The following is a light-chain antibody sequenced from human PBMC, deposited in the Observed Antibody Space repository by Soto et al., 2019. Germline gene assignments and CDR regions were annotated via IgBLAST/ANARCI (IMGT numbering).Light chain of an antibody. V-gene: IGKV1-5*01. Sequence: DSQVTQSPSTLYASLGDRVTITCVASQSISSWLAWYQQKQGKVPKLLIYDASSLESGVPSRFRGSGSGTELTITISSLEPDDFETYYCQQYNSYLWTFGQGTKVDIK. CDR2: DAS. CDR1: QSISSW. CDR3: QQYNSYLWT. J-gene: IGKJ1*01.